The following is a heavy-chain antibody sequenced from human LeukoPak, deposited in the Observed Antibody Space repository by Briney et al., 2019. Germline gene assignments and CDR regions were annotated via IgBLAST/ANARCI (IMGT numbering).Heavy chain of an antibody. CDR1: GGSISSYY. D-gene: IGHD3-10*01. V-gene: IGHV4-30-4*01. CDR3: ARTYGSGSYRP. CDR2: IYYSGST. J-gene: IGHJ5*02. Sequence: TTSETLSLTCTVSGGSISSYYWSWIRQPPGKGLEWIGYIYYSGSTYYNPSLKSRVTISVDTSKNQFSLKLSSVTAADTAVYYCARTYGSGSYRPWGQGTLVTVSS.